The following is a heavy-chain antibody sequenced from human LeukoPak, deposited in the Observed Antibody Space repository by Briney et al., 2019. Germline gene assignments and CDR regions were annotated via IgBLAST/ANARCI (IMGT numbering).Heavy chain of an antibody. V-gene: IGHV4-31*03. CDR2: IYYSGST. Sequence: PSETLSLTCTVSGGSISSGGYYWSWIRQHPGKGLEWIGYIYYSGSTYYNPSLKSRVTISVDTSKNQFSLKLSSVTAADTAVYYCTRDRESWTVDWWGQGTLVTVSS. CDR1: GGSISSGGYY. J-gene: IGHJ4*02. CDR3: TRDRESWTVDW. D-gene: IGHD1-26*01.